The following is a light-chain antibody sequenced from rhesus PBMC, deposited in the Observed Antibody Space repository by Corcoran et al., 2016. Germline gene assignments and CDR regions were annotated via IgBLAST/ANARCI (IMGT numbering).Light chain of an antibody. Sequence: ETVMMQSPATLSLSPGERATLACRASQSVGSTLAWYQQKPGQAPRRLISYTSRRATGFPDRFSGRGSGTKFTLTISSLEPEDFGVYYCQKYNDWPYSFGQGTKVEIK. CDR2: YTS. CDR1: QSVGST. V-gene: IGKV3-42*02. CDR3: QKYNDWPYS. J-gene: IGKJ2*01.